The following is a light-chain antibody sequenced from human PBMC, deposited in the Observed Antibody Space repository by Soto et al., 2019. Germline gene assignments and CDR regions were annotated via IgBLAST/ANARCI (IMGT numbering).Light chain of an antibody. V-gene: IGLV1-40*01. J-gene: IGLJ3*02. CDR3: QSYDDSLSGWV. Sequence: QHVLTQPPSVSGAPGQRVTISCTGSSSNIGAGHALHWYQHLPGAAPKLLMYGNSGRPSGVPDRFSGSKSGTSASLAITGLQPEDGADYYCQSYDDSLSGWVFGGGTKVTVL. CDR1: SSNIGAGHA. CDR2: GNS.